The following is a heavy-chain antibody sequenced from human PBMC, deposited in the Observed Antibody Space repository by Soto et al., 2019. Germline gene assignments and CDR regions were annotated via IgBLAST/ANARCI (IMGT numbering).Heavy chain of an antibody. CDR1: GGTFSSYT. Sequence: QVQLVQSGAEVKKPGSSVKVSCKASGGTFSSYTISWVRQAPGQGLEWMGRIIPILGIANYAQKFQGRVTINADKSTSTAYMELSSLRSEDTAVYYCASGFGFGAGVGYFDYWGQGTLVTVSS. CDR3: ASGFGFGAGVGYFDY. V-gene: IGHV1-69*02. D-gene: IGHD3-10*01. CDR2: IIPILGIA. J-gene: IGHJ4*02.